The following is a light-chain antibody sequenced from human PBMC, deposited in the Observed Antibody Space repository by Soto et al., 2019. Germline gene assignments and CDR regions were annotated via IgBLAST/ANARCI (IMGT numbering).Light chain of an antibody. J-gene: IGLJ2*01. CDR1: RSDIGDSNY. CDR2: EVI. V-gene: IGLV2-8*01. CDR3: ASKAGSSRHVV. Sequence: QSVLTQPPSASGSPGQSVTISCTGSRSDIGDSNYVSWYQQHPRKAPKLIISEVINRPSGVPDRFSASKSGNTASLTISGLQAEDEADYYCASKAGSSRHVVFGGGT.